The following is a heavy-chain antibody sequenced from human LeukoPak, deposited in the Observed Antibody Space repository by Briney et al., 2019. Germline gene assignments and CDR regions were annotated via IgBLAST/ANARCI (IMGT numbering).Heavy chain of an antibody. Sequence: GASVKVSCKASGYTFTNYAMNWVRQAPGQGLEWMGWINPKSGGTNYAQKFQDRVTMTRDTSISTAYMELSRLRSDDTAVYYCAREAGVRGRVFDYWGQGTLVTVSS. CDR3: AREAGVRGRVFDY. CDR1: GYTFTNYA. V-gene: IGHV1-2*02. CDR2: INPKSGGT. J-gene: IGHJ4*02. D-gene: IGHD3-10*01.